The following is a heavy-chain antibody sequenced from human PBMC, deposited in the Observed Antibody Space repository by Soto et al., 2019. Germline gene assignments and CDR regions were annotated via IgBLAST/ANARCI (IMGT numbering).Heavy chain of an antibody. V-gene: IGHV3-30*18. CDR2: MSYAGSYK. J-gene: IGHJ4*02. D-gene: IGHD6-6*01. CDR3: AKEMYPRTVLDSSSPWGDY. CDR1: GFTFSDYG. Sequence: QVQLVESGGGVVQPVRSLRLSCAVSGFTFSDYGMHWVRQAPGKGLEWVAVMSYAGSYKYYADSVKGRFTISRDLSGNTLFLQMNSLRLEDTAVYFCAKEMYPRTVLDSSSPWGDYWGQGTLVTVSS.